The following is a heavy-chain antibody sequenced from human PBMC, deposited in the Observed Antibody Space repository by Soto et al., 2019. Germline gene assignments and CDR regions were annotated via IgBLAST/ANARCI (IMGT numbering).Heavy chain of an antibody. CDR1: GFTFSSYA. Sequence: GGSLRLSCAASGFTFSSYAMSWVRQAPGKGLEWVSAISGSGGSTYYADSVKGRFTISRDNSKNTLYLQMNSLRAEDTAVYYCAKALYYYGSGSYYNGSPFDYWGQGTLVTVSS. CDR2: ISGSGGST. J-gene: IGHJ4*02. V-gene: IGHV3-23*01. D-gene: IGHD3-10*01. CDR3: AKALYYYGSGSYYNGSPFDY.